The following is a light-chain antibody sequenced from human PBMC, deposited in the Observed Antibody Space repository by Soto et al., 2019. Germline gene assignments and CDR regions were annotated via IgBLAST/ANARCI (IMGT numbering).Light chain of an antibody. V-gene: IGLV2-14*01. CDR1: SSDVGGYNY. J-gene: IGLJ1*01. CDR2: EVS. Sequence: QSALTQPATVSGSPGQSITISCTGTSSDVGGYNYVSWYKQYQGKTPKLMIYEVSIRTSGVSNPSTGSKSGKTASLTISGLQAEADADYYCSSYTSSSSLEEVLGTGTK. CDR3: SSYTSSSSLEEV.